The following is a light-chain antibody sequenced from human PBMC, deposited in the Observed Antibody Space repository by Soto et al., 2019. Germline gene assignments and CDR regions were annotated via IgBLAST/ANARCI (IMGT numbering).Light chain of an antibody. Sequence: IVLTQSPGTLSLSPGERATLSCRAXXSXXXXXLAWYQQNPGQAPRLLISGASSRAPGIPDRFSGSGSGXDXXXXXXXXXXXXFAVYYCXQYGSSPRTFGQGTKVEIK. CDR1: XSXXXXX. J-gene: IGKJ1*01. CDR3: XQYGSSPRT. CDR2: GAS. V-gene: IGKV3-20*01.